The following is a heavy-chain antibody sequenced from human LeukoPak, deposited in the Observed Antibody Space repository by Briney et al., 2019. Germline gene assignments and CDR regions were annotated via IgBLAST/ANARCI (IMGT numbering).Heavy chain of an antibody. D-gene: IGHD5-24*01. V-gene: IGHV3-7*04. CDR1: GFPFSSYW. Sequence: GGSLRLSCLASGFPFSSYWMTWVRQAPGKGLEWVANIKQDGSKKSYVDSVEGRFTISRDNAKNSLYLQMNSLRAEDTAIYYCTRVGYIDEGIDYWGQGTLVTVSS. CDR2: IKQDGSKK. CDR3: TRVGYIDEGIDY. J-gene: IGHJ4*02.